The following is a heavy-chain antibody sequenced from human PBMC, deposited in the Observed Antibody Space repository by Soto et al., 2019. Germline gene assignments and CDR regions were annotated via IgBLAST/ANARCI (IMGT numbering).Heavy chain of an antibody. CDR1: GFTFSSDG. D-gene: IGHD3-16*01. J-gene: IGHJ6*02. CDR3: ARDLGYYGMDV. V-gene: IGHV3-33*01. Sequence: QVQLVESGGGVVQPGRSLRLSCAASGFTFSSDGMHWVRQAPGKGLEWVAVIWYDGSNKYYADYVKGRFTISRDNSKNTLYLQMNSLRAEDTAVYYCARDLGYYGMDVWGQGTTVTVSS. CDR2: IWYDGSNK.